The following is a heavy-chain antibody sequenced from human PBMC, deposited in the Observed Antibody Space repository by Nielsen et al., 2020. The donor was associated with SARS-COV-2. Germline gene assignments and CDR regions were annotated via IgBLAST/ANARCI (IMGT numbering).Heavy chain of an antibody. J-gene: IGHJ6*02. CDR2: INSDGSST. V-gene: IGHV3-74*01. CDR1: GFTFSSYA. Sequence: GESLKISCAASGFTFSSYAMSWVRQAPGKGLVWVSRINSDGSSTSYADSVKGRFTISRDNAKSTLYLQMNSLRAEDTAVYYCALDHRYYYYGMDVWGQGTTVTVSS. CDR3: ALDHRYYYYGMDV. D-gene: IGHD1-14*01.